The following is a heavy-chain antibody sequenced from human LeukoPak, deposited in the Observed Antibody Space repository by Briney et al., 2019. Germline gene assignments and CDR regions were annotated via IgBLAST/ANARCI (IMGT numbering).Heavy chain of an antibody. J-gene: IGHJ4*02. D-gene: IGHD1-1*01. CDR2: MSDSGGST. V-gene: IGHV3-23*01. Sequence: GGSLRLSCVASGFTFSSYAMSWVRQAPGKGLEWVSGMSDSGGSTYYADSVKGRFTISRDNSKNTLYLQMNSLRAEDTAVYYCARDDSTTGTGDLDYWGQGTLVTVSS. CDR3: ARDDSTTGTGDLDY. CDR1: GFTFSSYA.